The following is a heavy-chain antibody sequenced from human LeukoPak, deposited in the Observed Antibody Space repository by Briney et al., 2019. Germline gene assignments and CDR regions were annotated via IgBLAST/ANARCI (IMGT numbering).Heavy chain of an antibody. CDR2: INPNSGGT. CDR1: GYTFTGYY. CDR3: ARELDLYFFDY. D-gene: IGHD3-9*01. J-gene: IGHJ4*02. Sequence: ASVKDSCQDSGYTFTGYYIYWVRQAPGQGLEWMGWINPNSGGTNYAQNFQGRVTMTRDTSISTAYMELSRLTSDDTAVYYCARELDLYFFDYWGQGTLVTVSS. V-gene: IGHV1-2*02.